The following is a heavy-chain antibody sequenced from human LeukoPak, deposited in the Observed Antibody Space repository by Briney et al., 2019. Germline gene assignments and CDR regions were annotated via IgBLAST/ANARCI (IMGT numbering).Heavy chain of an antibody. Sequence: ASVKVSCKASEYTFTGYYMHWVRQAPGQGLEWMGWINPNRGGTNYAQKFQGRVTMTRDTSTSTAYMELSRLRSDDTAVYYCARDRVSGYGMDVWGQGTTVTVSS. CDR1: EYTFTGYY. J-gene: IGHJ6*02. CDR3: ARDRVSGYGMDV. CDR2: INPNRGGT. V-gene: IGHV1-2*02. D-gene: IGHD5/OR15-5a*01.